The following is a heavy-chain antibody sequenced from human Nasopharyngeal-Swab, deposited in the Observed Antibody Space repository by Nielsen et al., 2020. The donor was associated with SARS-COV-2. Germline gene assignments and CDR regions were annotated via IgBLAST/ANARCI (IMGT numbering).Heavy chain of an antibody. V-gene: IGHV4-4*02. CDR3: ARGGIVLMVYALSSGAFDI. J-gene: IGHJ3*02. Sequence: SETLSLTCAVSGGSISSSNWWSWVRQPPGKGLEWLGEIYHSGSTNYNPSLKSRVTISVDKSKNQFSLKLSSVTAADTAVYYCARGGIVLMVYALSSGAFDIWGQGTMVTVSS. CDR2: IYHSGST. D-gene: IGHD2-8*01. CDR1: GGSISSSNW.